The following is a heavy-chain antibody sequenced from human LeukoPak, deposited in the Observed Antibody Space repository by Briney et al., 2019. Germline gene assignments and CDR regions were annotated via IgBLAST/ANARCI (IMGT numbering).Heavy chain of an antibody. CDR2: ISSSSSTI. D-gene: IGHD2-8*01. V-gene: IGHV3-48*01. CDR3: ARDQEWSDAFDI. J-gene: IGHJ3*02. Sequence: GGSLRLSCAASGFTFSSYSMNWVRQAPGKGLEWVSYISSSSSTIYYADSVRGRFTISRDNAKNSLYLQMNSLRAEDTAVYYCARDQEWSDAFDIWGQGTMVTVSS. CDR1: GFTFSSYS.